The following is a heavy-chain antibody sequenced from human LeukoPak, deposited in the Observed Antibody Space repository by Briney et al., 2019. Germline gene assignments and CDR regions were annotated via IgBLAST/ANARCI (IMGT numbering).Heavy chain of an antibody. J-gene: IGHJ3*02. V-gene: IGHV3-13*01. Sequence: GGSLRLSCAASGFTFSSYDVHWVRQAPGRGLEWVLAIGIAGDTYYPDSVKGRFTISRENAKNSMYLQMNCLKDGDTAVYYCIRGGIQVSGIDAFDIWGQGTMVTVSS. CDR1: GFTFSSYD. D-gene: IGHD5/OR15-5a*01. CDR3: IRGGIQVSGIDAFDI. CDR2: IGIAGDT.